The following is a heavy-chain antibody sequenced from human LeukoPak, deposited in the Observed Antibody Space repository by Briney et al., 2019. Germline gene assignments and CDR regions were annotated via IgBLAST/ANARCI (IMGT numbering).Heavy chain of an antibody. D-gene: IGHD5-18*01. J-gene: IGHJ4*02. V-gene: IGHV3-23*01. CDR3: AKGTAMDDDY. Sequence: GGSLRLSCAASGFTFSSYAMSWVRQAPGKGLEWVSAISGSGGSTYYADSVKGGFTISRDNSKNTLYLQMTSPRAEDTAVYYCAKGTAMDDDYWGQGTLVTVSS. CDR2: ISGSGGST. CDR1: GFTFSSYA.